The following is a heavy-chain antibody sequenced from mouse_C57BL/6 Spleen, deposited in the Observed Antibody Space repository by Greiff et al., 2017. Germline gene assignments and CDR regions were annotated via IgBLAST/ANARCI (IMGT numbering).Heavy chain of an antibody. Sequence: QVQLQQSGPELVKPGASVKISCKASGYTFTDYYINWVTRRPGQGLEWIGWIFPGSGSTYYNEKFKGKATLTVDKSSSTAYMLLSSLTSEDSAVYFCARYYGSSYRYFDVWGTGTTVTVSS. CDR3: ARYYGSSYRYFDV. V-gene: IGHV1-75*01. CDR2: IFPGSGST. CDR1: GYTFTDYY. D-gene: IGHD1-1*01. J-gene: IGHJ1*03.